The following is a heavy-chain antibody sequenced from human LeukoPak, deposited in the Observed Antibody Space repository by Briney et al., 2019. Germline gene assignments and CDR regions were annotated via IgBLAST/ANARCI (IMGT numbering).Heavy chain of an antibody. Sequence: GGSLRLSCSASGFTFSIYAMHWVRQAPGKGLEYVSSITSNGDTTYYADSVKGRFTISRDNAKNSLYLQMNSLRDEDTAVYYCARGPIVVVVAATPTPSPFDYWGQGTLVTVSS. CDR3: ARGPIVVVVAATPTPSPFDY. V-gene: IGHV3-64*04. CDR1: GFTFSIYA. CDR2: ITSNGDTT. J-gene: IGHJ4*02. D-gene: IGHD2-15*01.